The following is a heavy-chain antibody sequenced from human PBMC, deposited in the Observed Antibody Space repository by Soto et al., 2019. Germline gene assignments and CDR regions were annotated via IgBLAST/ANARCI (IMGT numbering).Heavy chain of an antibody. CDR1: GYTFTSYD. J-gene: IGHJ4*02. CDR3: ARVTYILNVPEPLAS. D-gene: IGHD1-20*01. V-gene: IGHV1-8*01. CDR2: MNPNSANT. Sequence: QVQLVQSGAEVRKPGASVKVSCKASGYTFTSYDINWVRQTTGEGLVWMVWMNPNSANTMYAPKFQGRVTITRNTSTSTAYMELRSMTAYDTAVYYLARVTYILNVPEPLASWGQGTRVTASS.